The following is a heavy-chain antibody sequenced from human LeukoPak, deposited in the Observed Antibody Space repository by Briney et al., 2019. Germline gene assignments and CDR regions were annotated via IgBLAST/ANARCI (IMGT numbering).Heavy chain of an antibody. CDR3: ARQEYCSGGSCYTWFDP. CDR2: IYPADSNI. V-gene: IGHV5-51*01. J-gene: IGHJ5*02. D-gene: IGHD2-15*01. CDR1: GYSINNYW. Sequence: GESLKISCKGSGYSINNYWIGWVRQMPGKGLEWMGIIYPADSNIRYSPSFQGQVTISADKSISTAYLQWSSLKASDTAIYYCARQEYCSGGSCYTWFDPWGQGTLVIVSS.